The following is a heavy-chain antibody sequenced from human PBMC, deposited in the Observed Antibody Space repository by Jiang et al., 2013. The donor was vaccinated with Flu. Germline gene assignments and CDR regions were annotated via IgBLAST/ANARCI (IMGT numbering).Heavy chain of an antibody. V-gene: IGHV5-51*01. J-gene: IGHJ6*03. CDR2: IYPGDSDT. CDR1: GYSFTSYW. D-gene: IGHD2-2*01. CDR3: ARHNVVPAAGTGVERHDYHYYYMDV. Sequence: VESGAEVKKPGESLKISCKGSGYSFTSYWIGWVRQMPGKGLEWMGIIYPGDSDTRYSPSFQGQVTISADKSISTAYLQWSSLKASDTAMYYCARHNVVPAAGTGVERHDYHYYYMDVWGKGTTVTVSS.